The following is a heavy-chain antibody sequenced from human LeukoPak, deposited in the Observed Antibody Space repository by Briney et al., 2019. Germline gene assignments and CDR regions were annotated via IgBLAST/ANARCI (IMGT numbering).Heavy chain of an antibody. Sequence: GRSLRLSCAASGFTFSSYAMHWIRQAPGKGLEWVAVISYDGSNKYYADSVKGRFTISRDNSKNTLYLQMNSLRAEDTAVYYRAMGGAFDIWGQGTVVTVSS. D-gene: IGHD3-16*01. J-gene: IGHJ3*02. CDR1: GFTFSSYA. V-gene: IGHV3-30*04. CDR2: ISYDGSNK. CDR3: AMGGAFDI.